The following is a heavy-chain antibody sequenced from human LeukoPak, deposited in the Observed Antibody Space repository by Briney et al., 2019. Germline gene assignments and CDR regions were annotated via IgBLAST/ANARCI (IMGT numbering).Heavy chain of an antibody. CDR3: ARDLATPIDY. Sequence: SETLSLTCTVSGGSISSYYWSWIRQPPGKGLEWIGYIYYSGSTNYNPSLKSRVTISVDTSKNQFSLKLSSVTAADTAVYYCARDLATPIDYWGQGTLVTVSS. J-gene: IGHJ4*02. D-gene: IGHD5-12*01. CDR2: IYYSGST. V-gene: IGHV4-59*01. CDR1: GGSISSYY.